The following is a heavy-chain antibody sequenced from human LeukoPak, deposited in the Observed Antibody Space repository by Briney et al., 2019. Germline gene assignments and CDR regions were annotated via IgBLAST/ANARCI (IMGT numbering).Heavy chain of an antibody. D-gene: IGHD3-22*01. CDR2: INPNSGGT. V-gene: IGHV1-2*02. J-gene: IGHJ4*02. Sequence: ASVKVSCKASGYTFTGYYMHWVRQAPGQGLEWMGWINPNSGGTNYAQKFQGRVTMTRDKSISTAYMELSRLRSDDTAVYYCARDPDSSGYYVTDYWGQGTLVTVSS. CDR3: ARDPDSSGYYVTDY. CDR1: GYTFTGYY.